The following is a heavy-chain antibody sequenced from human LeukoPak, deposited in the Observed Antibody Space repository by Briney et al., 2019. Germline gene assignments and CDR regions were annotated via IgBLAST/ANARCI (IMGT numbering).Heavy chain of an antibody. CDR3: ARGGAGSCGGACYLNWFDP. CDR2: IYYSGST. V-gene: IGHV4-59*01. J-gene: IGHJ5*02. D-gene: IGHD2-21*02. Sequence: SETLSLTCTVSGDSISSYYWSWIRQPPGKGLEWIGYIYYSGSTKYNPSLKSRVTISVDTSKNQFSLKLNSVTAADTAVYYCARGGAGSCGGACYLNWFDPWGQGTLVTVSS. CDR1: GDSISSYY.